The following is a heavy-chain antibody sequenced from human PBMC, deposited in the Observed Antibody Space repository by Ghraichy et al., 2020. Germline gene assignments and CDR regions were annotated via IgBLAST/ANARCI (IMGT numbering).Heavy chain of an antibody. J-gene: IGHJ4*02. V-gene: IGHV1-69*13. D-gene: IGHD3-22*01. Sequence: SVKVSCKVSGGTFSTYGISWVRQAPGQGLEWMGGIIPLFGTPKYAQKFQGRVAIMADESTRTAYMEVRSLRSEDTAVYYCAREQDYDSSGYYYNYWGQGTLVTVSS. CDR3: AREQDYDSSGYYYNY. CDR2: IIPLFGTP. CDR1: GGTFSTYG.